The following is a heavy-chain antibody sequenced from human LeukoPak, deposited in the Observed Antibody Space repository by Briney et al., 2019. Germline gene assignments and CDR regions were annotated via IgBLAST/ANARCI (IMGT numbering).Heavy chain of an antibody. J-gene: IGHJ4*02. CDR3: ARDGAVAGYFDY. CDR1: GGTFSSYA. V-gene: IGHV1-69*01. D-gene: IGHD6-19*01. Sequence: SVKVSCKASGGTFSSYAISWVRQAPGQGLEWMGGIIPIFGTANYAQKFQGRVTITADESTSTAYMDLSSLRSEDTAVYYCARDGAVAGYFDYWGQGTLVTVSS. CDR2: IIPIFGTA.